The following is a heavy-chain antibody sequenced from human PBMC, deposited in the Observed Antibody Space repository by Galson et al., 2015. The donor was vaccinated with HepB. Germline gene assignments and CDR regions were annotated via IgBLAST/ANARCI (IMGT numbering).Heavy chain of an antibody. V-gene: IGHV3-48*01. D-gene: IGHD3-10*01. Sequence: SLRLSCAASGFTFSSYSMNWVRQAPGKGLEWVSYISSSSSTIYYADSVKGRFTISRDNAKNSLCLQMNSLRAEDTAVYYCARDPVSLGELLPDAFDIWGQGTMVTVSS. CDR3: ARDPVSLGELLPDAFDI. CDR2: ISSSSSTI. J-gene: IGHJ3*02. CDR1: GFTFSSYS.